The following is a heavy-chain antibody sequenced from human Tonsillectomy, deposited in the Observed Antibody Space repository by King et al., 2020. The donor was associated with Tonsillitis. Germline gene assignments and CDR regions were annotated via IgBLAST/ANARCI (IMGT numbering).Heavy chain of an antibody. J-gene: IGHJ3*02. CDR2: INPDRADT. Sequence: VQLVQSGAEVKKPGASVKVSCKASGYTFTGYYMHWVRQAPGQGLEWMGWINPDRADTYYEQKFQGRVTMTRDQSITPAYMGLSRLRSDDTAVYYCARARISVAGTDAFDIWGQGTMVTVSS. CDR3: ARARISVAGTDAFDI. V-gene: IGHV1-2*02. D-gene: IGHD6-19*01. CDR1: GYTFTGYY.